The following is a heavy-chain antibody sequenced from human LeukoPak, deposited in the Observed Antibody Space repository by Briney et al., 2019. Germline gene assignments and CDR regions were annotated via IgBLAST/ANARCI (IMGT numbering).Heavy chain of an antibody. V-gene: IGHV4-34*01. J-gene: IGHJ5*02. CDR3: ARGGPSQLDP. Sequence: ASETLSLTCAVYGGSFSGYYWNWIRQPPGTGLEWIGKISRSGKTNYNPSLESRVTISVDTSKNQFSLKLSSVTAADTAVYYCARGGPSQLDPWGQGALVTVSS. CDR1: GGSFSGYY. CDR2: ISRSGKT.